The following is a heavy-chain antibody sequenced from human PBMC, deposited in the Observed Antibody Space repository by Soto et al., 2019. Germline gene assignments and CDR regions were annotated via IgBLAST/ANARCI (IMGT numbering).Heavy chain of an antibody. CDR1: GFTFSDYY. V-gene: IGHV3-11*06. Sequence: PGGSLRLSCASSGFTFSDYYMSWIRQAPGKWLEWLSYISPGSRYPAYADSVKGRFTISRDNARRSLSLQMNSLTVDDTAIYYCVRGGGGGLFDPWGQGSMVTVSS. J-gene: IGHJ5*02. CDR3: VRGGGGGLFDP. D-gene: IGHD2-15*01. CDR2: ISPGSRYP.